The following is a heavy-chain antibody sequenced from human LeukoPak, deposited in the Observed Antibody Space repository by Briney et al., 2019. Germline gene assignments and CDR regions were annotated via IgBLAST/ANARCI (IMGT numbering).Heavy chain of an antibody. Sequence: PSQTLSLTCTVSGGSISSGGYYWSWIRQPPGKGLEWIGYIYHSGSTYYNPSLKSRVTISVDRSRNQFSLKLSSVTAADTAVYYCARAGGSYRIDYWGQGTLVTVSS. CDR2: IYHSGST. J-gene: IGHJ4*02. CDR1: GGSISSGGYY. D-gene: IGHD1-26*01. CDR3: ARAGGSYRIDY. V-gene: IGHV4-30-2*01.